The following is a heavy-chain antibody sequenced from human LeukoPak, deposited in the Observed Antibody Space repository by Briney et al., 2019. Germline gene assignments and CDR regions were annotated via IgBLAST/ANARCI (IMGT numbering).Heavy chain of an antibody. Sequence: PRASVKVSCKASGGTFSSYAISWVRQAPGQGLEWMGRIIPILGIANYAQKLQGRVTMTTDTSTSTAYMELRSLRSDDTAVYYCARGDYYDSSGYADYRGQGTLVTVSS. CDR3: ARGDYYDSSGYADY. CDR2: IIPILGIA. D-gene: IGHD3-22*01. CDR1: GGTFSSYA. J-gene: IGHJ4*02. V-gene: IGHV1-69*04.